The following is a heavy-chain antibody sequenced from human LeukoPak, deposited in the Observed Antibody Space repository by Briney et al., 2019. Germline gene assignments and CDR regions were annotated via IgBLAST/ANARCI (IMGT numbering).Heavy chain of an antibody. V-gene: IGHV3-23*01. CDR3: AKSGPYYYDY. J-gene: IGHJ4*02. CDR1: GFTFSTYG. CDR2: FGGSGASV. D-gene: IGHD3-10*01. Sequence: GGSLRLSCAASGFTFSTYGMSWVRQAPGKGLEWVSTFGGSGASVYYADPVKGRFTVSRDNSKNTLYLQMNSLRVEDTAVYYCAKSGPYYYDYWGQGTLVTVSS.